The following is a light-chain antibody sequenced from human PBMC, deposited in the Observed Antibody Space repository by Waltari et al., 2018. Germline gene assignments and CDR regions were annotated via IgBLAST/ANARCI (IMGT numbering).Light chain of an antibody. V-gene: IGKV1-39*01. Sequence: DVQMTQSPSSLSASVGDRVTITCRASPSISNYLNWYQQKPGKAPNLLIYAASSLQSWVPSRFSGSGSGTDFTLTISRLEPEDFAVYYCQHYNNRPPYSFGQGTKLDIK. CDR3: QHYNNRPPYS. CDR2: AAS. J-gene: IGKJ2*03. CDR1: PSISNY.